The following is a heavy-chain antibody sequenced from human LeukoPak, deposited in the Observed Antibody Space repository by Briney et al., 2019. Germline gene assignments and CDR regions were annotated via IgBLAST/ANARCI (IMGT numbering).Heavy chain of an antibody. CDR1: GFTFSNYE. J-gene: IGHJ6*02. CDR3: ARTDLDIVVVPATAYGMDV. Sequence: PGGSLRLSCAASGFTFSNYEMNWVRQAPGKGLEWVSYISSSGSTIYYADSVKGRFTISRDNAKNSLYLQMNSLRAEDTAVYYCARTDLDIVVVPATAYGMDVWGQGTTVTVSS. D-gene: IGHD2-2*01. V-gene: IGHV3-48*03. CDR2: ISSSGSTI.